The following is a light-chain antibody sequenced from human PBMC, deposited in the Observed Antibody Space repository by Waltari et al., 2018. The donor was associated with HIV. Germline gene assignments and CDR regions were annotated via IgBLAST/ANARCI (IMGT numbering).Light chain of an antibody. V-gene: IGLV3-19*01. Sequence: SSELTQDPAVSVALGQTVRITCQGDSIRSYYVTWYQQKTGQAPVFVIYGKNGRPSGLPDRSSGSTSGNIASLTITGVQAEEEADYYWNSRDSSGNYLVFGGGTELTVL. CDR3: NSRDSSGNYLV. CDR1: SIRSYY. J-gene: IGLJ2*01. CDR2: GKN.